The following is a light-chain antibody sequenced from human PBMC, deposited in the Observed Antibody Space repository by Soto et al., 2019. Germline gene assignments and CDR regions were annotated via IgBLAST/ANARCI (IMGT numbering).Light chain of an antibody. Sequence: EIVLTQSPGTLSLSPGERATLSCRASQSVSSSYLAWYQQKPGQAPRLLIYGASSRDTGIPDRFSGSGSGTDFTLTISRLEPEEFAVYYCQQYGSSRTFGQGTKVEIK. V-gene: IGKV3-20*01. CDR3: QQYGSSRT. CDR1: QSVSSSY. J-gene: IGKJ1*01. CDR2: GAS.